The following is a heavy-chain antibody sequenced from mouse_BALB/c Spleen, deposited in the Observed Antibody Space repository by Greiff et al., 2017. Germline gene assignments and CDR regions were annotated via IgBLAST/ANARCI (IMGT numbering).Heavy chain of an antibody. Sequence: EVQLKESGPGLVKPSQSLSLTCTVTGYSITSDYAWYWIRQFPGNKLEWMGYISYSGSTSYNPSLKSRISITRDTSKNQFFLQLNSVTTEDTATYYCARSQYGNYLDYAMDCWGQGTSVTVSS. CDR1: GYSITSDYA. V-gene: IGHV3-2*02. CDR2: ISYSGST. CDR3: ARSQYGNYLDYAMDC. D-gene: IGHD2-10*02. J-gene: IGHJ4*01.